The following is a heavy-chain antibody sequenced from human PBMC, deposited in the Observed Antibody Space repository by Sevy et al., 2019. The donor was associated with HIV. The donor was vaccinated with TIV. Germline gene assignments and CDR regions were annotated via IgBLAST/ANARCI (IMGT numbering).Heavy chain of an antibody. V-gene: IGHV3-30*02. D-gene: IGHD6-6*01. J-gene: IGHJ4*02. CDR2: IRFEGSIK. Sequence: GGSLRLSCAASGFIFSNYGMNWVRQAPGKGLEWVAFIRFEGSIKYYADSVRGRFTISRDNSKNILFLQMNSLRPEDTAVYYCAKDIAARPIDYWGQGTLVTVSS. CDR3: AKDIAARPIDY. CDR1: GFIFSNYG.